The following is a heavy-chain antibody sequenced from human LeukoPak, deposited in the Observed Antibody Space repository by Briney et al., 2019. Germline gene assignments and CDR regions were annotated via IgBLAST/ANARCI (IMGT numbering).Heavy chain of an antibody. V-gene: IGHV3-23*01. CDR3: ARMTGYCSGGSCPYDY. D-gene: IGHD2-15*01. J-gene: IGHJ4*02. CDR2: ISGSGGST. Sequence: PGGSLRLSCAASGFTFSSCAMSWVRQAPGKGLEWVSAISGSGGSTYYADSVRGRFTISRDNSKNTLYLQMNSLRAEDSAVYYCARMTGYCSGGSCPYDYWGQGTLVTVSS. CDR1: GFTFSSCA.